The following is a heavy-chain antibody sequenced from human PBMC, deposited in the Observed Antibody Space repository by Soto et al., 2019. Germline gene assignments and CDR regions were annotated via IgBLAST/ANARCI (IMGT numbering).Heavy chain of an antibody. CDR1: GGSFSGYQ. Sequence: QVQLQQWGAGLLKPSETLSLTCVVYGGSFSGYQWSWIRQTPGKGLEWIGGINDSGDINYNPSLKSRVTILVDSPKKQISLRLSSVTAADTAVYYCARGLILWFGELSRRGGYYYYMDVWGKGTTVTVSS. V-gene: IGHV4-34*01. J-gene: IGHJ6*03. CDR2: INDSGDI. CDR3: ARGLILWFGELSRRGGYYYYMDV. D-gene: IGHD3-10*01.